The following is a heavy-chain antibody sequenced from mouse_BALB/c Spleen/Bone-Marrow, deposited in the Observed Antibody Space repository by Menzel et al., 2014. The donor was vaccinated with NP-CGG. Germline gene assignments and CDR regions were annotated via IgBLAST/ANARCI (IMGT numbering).Heavy chain of an antibody. CDR2: MWRGGST. CDR1: GFSLTTYG. J-gene: IGHJ3*01. CDR3: AKTGTRGIAY. V-gene: IGHV2-5*01. D-gene: IGHD4-1*01. Sequence: QVQLQQSGPGLVQPSQSLSITCTVSGFSLTTYGVHWVRQSPGKGLEWLGVMWRGGSTDYNAAFMYRLSITKDNSKNQVFFKMNSLQADDTAIYYCAKTGTRGIAYWGQGTLVTVSA.